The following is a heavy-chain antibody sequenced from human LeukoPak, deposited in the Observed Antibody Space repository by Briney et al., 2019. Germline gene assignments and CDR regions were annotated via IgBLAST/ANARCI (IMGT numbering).Heavy chain of an antibody. CDR2: IDRSGST. CDR3: ARQGGNDILTGYYRHRQRNFDY. CDR1: GGSFSGYY. Sequence: SETLSLTCAVYGGSFSGYYWSWIRQPPGKGLEWIGEIDRSGSTNYNPSLKSRVTISVDTSKNQFSLKLSSVTAADTAVYYCARQGGNDILTGYYRHRQRNFDYWGQGTLVTVSS. V-gene: IGHV4-34*01. J-gene: IGHJ4*02. D-gene: IGHD3-9*01.